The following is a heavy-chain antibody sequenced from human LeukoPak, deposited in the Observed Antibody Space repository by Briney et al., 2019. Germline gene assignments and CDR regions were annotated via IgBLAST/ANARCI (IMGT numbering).Heavy chain of an antibody. CDR3: ARDPSSWYFDY. J-gene: IGHJ4*02. V-gene: IGHV3-30-3*01. CDR2: ISYDGSHK. CDR1: GFXFSTYA. D-gene: IGHD6-13*01. Sequence: PGGSLRLFCAASGFXFSTYAIHWVRQAPGKGLQWVAVISYDGSHKYYADSVKGRFTISRDNSKNTLYLQMNSLRAEDTAVYYCARDPSSWYFDYWGQGTLVTVSS.